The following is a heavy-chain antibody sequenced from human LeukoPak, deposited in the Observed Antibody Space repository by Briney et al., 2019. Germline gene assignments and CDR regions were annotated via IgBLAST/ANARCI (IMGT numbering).Heavy chain of an antibody. CDR1: GFTFDDYA. D-gene: IGHD5-18*01. Sequence: PGGSLRLSCAASGFTFDDYAMHWVRQAPGKGLEGVSGINWNSGSIGYADSVKGRFTISRDNAKNSLYLQMNRLRAEDTALYYCAKGRGYSYGYLADYWGQGTLVTVSS. CDR3: AKGRGYSYGYLADY. J-gene: IGHJ4*02. V-gene: IGHV3-9*01. CDR2: INWNSGSI.